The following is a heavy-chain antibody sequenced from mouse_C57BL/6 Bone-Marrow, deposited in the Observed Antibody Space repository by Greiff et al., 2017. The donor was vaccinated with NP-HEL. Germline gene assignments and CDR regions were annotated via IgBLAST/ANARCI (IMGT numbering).Heavy chain of an antibody. Sequence: DVKLVESGGGLVQPGGSLSLSCAASGFTFTDYYMSWVRQPPGKALEWLGFIRNKANGYTTEYSASVKGRFTISRDNSQSILYLQRNALRAEDSATYDCARPHYYGSSQFAYWGQGTLVTVSA. CDR2: IRNKANGYTT. J-gene: IGHJ3*01. D-gene: IGHD1-1*01. CDR3: ARPHYYGSSQFAY. CDR1: GFTFTDYY. V-gene: IGHV7-3*01.